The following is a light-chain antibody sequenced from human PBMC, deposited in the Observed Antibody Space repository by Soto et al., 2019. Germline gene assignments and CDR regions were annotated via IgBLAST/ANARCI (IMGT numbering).Light chain of an antibody. V-gene: IGKV1-5*03. Sequence: IQMPPSPSTMSSAVGYRVPITGLAIQSISNWLAWDQQTPGKPPKLLIYKASSLASGAQSRFSGSGSATEFPLTISSLPPDDFEDYYRKQYHTSPTFGRGTTVDIK. CDR3: KQYHTSPT. CDR2: KAS. J-gene: IGKJ1*01. CDR1: QSISNW.